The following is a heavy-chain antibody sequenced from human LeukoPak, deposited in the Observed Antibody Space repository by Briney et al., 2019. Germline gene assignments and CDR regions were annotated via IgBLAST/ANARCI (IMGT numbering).Heavy chain of an antibody. CDR3: GKDRGFNWLPPSFDY. D-gene: IGHD3-9*01. V-gene: IGHV3-9*01. Sequence: PGWSLRLSCAASGFTFDDYAMHWVRQAPGKGMEWVSGISWNSGSIDYADSVKGRFTIYRDNAKNYLYLQMNSLRAEDTALYYCGKDRGFNWLPPSFDYWGQGTLVTVSS. CDR1: GFTFDDYA. CDR2: ISWNSGSI. J-gene: IGHJ4*02.